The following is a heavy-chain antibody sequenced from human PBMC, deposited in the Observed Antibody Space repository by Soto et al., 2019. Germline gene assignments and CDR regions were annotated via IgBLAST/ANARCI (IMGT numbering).Heavy chain of an antibody. Sequence: GESLKISCAASGFTVSSNYMNWVRQAPGKGLEWVSVIYSGGRTYYADSVKGRFTISRDISKNTLYLQMNSLRAEDTAVYYCARDPRSNYNNYMDVWGKGTTVTVSS. V-gene: IGHV3-66*01. CDR1: GFTVSSNY. CDR2: IYSGGRT. J-gene: IGHJ6*03. CDR3: ARDPRSNYNNYMDV.